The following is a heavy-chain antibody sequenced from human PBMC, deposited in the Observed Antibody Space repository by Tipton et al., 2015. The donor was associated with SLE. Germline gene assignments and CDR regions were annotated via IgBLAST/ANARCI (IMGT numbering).Heavy chain of an antibody. CDR2: IYTGGST. CDR1: GFTVISNY. D-gene: IGHD2-15*01. V-gene: IGHV3-53*01. J-gene: IGHJ5*02. CDR3: ARQVVSATDWFDP. Sequence: SLRLSCAASGFTVISNYMSWVRQAPGKGLEWVSVIYTGGSTYYADSVKGRFTISRDNSKNTLYLQMNSLRVEDTAVYYCARQVVSATDWFDPWGQGTLVTVSS.